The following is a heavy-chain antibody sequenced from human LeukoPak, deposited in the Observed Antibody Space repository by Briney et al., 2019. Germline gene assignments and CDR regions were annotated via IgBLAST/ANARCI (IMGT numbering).Heavy chain of an antibody. Sequence: GASVKLSCKTSGYTFTDYGIMWVRQVPGQGLGWLGGTSGNSGDTSFGENIQGRVTMTIETSTSTAYMELRRLTSADSAVYFCARDRAGGSPDESPLDSWGQGTLLTVSS. CDR2: TSGNSGDT. D-gene: IGHD3-10*01. J-gene: IGHJ5*01. CDR3: ARDRAGGSPDESPLDS. CDR1: GYTFTDYG. V-gene: IGHV1-18*01.